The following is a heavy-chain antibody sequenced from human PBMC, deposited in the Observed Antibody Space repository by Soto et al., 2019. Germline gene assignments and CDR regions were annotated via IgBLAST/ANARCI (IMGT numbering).Heavy chain of an antibody. CDR3: ARVDYDILNGNMVV. Sequence: GASVKVSCKASGGTFSSYAISWVRQAPGQGLEWMGGIIPIFGTANYAQKFQGRVTITADESTSTAYMELSSLRSEDTAVYYCARVDYDILNGNMVVWGQGTTVNVSS. D-gene: IGHD3-9*01. CDR1: GGTFSSYA. CDR2: IIPIFGTA. J-gene: IGHJ6*02. V-gene: IGHV1-69*13.